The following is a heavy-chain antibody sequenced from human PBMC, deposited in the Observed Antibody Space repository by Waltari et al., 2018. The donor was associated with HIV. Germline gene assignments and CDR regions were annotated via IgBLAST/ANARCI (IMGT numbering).Heavy chain of an antibody. J-gene: IGHJ4*02. V-gene: IGHV4-39*01. Sequence: QLQLQESGPGLVKPSETLSLTCTVSGGSISSSSYYWGWIRQPPGKGLEWIGSIYYSGSTYYNPSLKSRVTISVDTSKNQFSLKLSSVTAADTAVYYCARLMVQWLAREPVDYWGQGTLVTVSS. CDR2: IYYSGST. D-gene: IGHD6-19*01. CDR3: ARLMVQWLAREPVDY. CDR1: GGSISSSSYY.